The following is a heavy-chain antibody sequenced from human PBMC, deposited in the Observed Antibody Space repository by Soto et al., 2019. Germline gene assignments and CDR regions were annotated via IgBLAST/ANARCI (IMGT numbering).Heavy chain of an antibody. CDR2: IGGSDTFT. CDR3: VRDGSPLGMTR. CDR1: GFTFKNYN. J-gene: IGHJ4*02. Sequence: EVQLVESGGGLVKPGESLRLSCVASGFTFKNYNMNWVRQAPGKGLEWVSSIGGSDTFTYYADSVKGRFTISRDNAKSSLFLQMSSLRVEDTAVYFCVRDGSPLGMTRWGQGTLVTVSS. V-gene: IGHV3-21*02. D-gene: IGHD3-10*01.